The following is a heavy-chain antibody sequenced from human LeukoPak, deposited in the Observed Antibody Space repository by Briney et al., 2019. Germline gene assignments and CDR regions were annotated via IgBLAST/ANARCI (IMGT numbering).Heavy chain of an antibody. CDR2: ISAYNGNT. CDR3: TRNIVATTNYDY. V-gene: IGHV1-18*01. J-gene: IGHJ4*02. Sequence: ASVKVSCKASGYTFTSYGISWVRQAPGQGLEWMGWISAYNGNTNYAQKLQGRVTMTTDTSTSTAYMELRSLTSEDTAVYYCTRNIVATTNYDYWGQGTPVTVSS. CDR1: GYTFTSYG. D-gene: IGHD5-12*01.